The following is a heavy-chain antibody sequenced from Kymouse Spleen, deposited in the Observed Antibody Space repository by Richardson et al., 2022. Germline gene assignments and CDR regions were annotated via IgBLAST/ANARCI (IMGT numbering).Heavy chain of an antibody. Sequence: QVQLQQWGAGLLKPSETLSLTCAVYGGSFSGYYWSWIRQPPGKGLEWIGEINHSGSTNYNPSLKSRVTISVDTSKNQFSLKLSSVTAADTAVYYCAREGITGTTFYGMDVWGQGTTVTVSS. D-gene: IGHD1-7*01. CDR1: GGSFSGYY. CDR2: INHSGST. J-gene: IGHJ6*02. CDR3: AREGITGTTFYGMDV. V-gene: IGHV4-34*01.